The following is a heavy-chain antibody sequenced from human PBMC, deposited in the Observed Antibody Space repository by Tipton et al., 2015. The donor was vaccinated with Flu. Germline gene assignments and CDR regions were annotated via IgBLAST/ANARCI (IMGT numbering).Heavy chain of an antibody. CDR3: ARDLWNDRRAYYYYGVDV. V-gene: IGHV4-39*07. J-gene: IGHJ6*02. CDR2: ISYSGTT. D-gene: IGHD1-1*01. CDR1: GGSISSSDYY. Sequence: TLSLTCTVSGGSISSSDYYWGWIRQPPGKGLEWIGSISYSGTTYYNPSLKSRVTISVDSSKNEFSLTLASLTAADTAVYYCARDLWNDRRAYYYYGVDVWGQGTTVTVSS.